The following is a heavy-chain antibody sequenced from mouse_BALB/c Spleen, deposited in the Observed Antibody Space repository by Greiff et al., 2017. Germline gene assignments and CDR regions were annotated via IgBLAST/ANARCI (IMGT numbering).Heavy chain of an antibody. Sequence: EVKLVESGGGLVQPGGSLKLSCAASGFTFSSYGMSWVRQTPDKRLELVATINSNGGSTYYPDSVKGRFTISRDNAKNTLYLQMSSLKSEDTAMYYCARHSATEFAYWGQGTLVTVSA. V-gene: IGHV5-6-3*01. J-gene: IGHJ3*01. CDR2: INSNGGST. D-gene: IGHD1-2*01. CDR3: ARHSATEFAY. CDR1: GFTFSSYG.